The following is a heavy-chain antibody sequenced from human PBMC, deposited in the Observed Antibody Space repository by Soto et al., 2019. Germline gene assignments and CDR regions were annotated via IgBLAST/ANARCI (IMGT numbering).Heavy chain of an antibody. V-gene: IGHV3-30*18. D-gene: IGHD3-22*01. Sequence: GGSLRLSCAASGFTFSSYGMHWVRQAPGKGLEWVAVISYDGSNKYYADSVKGRFTISRDNSKNTLYLQMNSLRAEDTAVYYCAKDPTPSTYYYDSSGYYLVYWGQGTLVTVSS. J-gene: IGHJ4*02. CDR3: AKDPTPSTYYYDSSGYYLVY. CDR2: ISYDGSNK. CDR1: GFTFSSYG.